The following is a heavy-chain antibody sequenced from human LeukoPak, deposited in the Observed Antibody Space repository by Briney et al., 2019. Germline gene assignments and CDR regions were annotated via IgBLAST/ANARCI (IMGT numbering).Heavy chain of an antibody. V-gene: IGHV4-4*09. CDR2: IYRSGST. Sequence: PSETLSLTCTVSGGSISSYYWSWIRQPPGKGLEWIGYIYRSGSTYYNPSLKSRVTISVDRSKNQFSLKLSSVTAADTAVYYCARGSDMVRGVTYYFDYWGQGTLVTVSS. CDR3: ARGSDMVRGVTYYFDY. J-gene: IGHJ4*02. CDR1: GGSISSYY. D-gene: IGHD3-10*01.